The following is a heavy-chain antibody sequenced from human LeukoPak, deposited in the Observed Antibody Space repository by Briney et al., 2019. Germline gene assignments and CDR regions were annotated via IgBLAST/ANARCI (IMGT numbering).Heavy chain of an antibody. Sequence: GSLRLSCAASGFTFSDYHMSWIRQPPGKGLEWIGEINHSGSTNYNPSLKSRVTISVDTSKNQFSLKLSSVTAADTAVYSCARGMGDLDYWGQGTLVTVSS. CDR3: ARGMGDLDY. CDR1: GFTFSDYH. D-gene: IGHD2-21*02. J-gene: IGHJ4*02. CDR2: INHSGST. V-gene: IGHV4-34*01.